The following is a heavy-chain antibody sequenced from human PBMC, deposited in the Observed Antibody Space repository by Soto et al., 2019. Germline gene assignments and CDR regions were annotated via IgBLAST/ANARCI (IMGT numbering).Heavy chain of an antibody. D-gene: IGHD3-10*01. CDR1: GFSLSTSGVG. J-gene: IGHJ5*02. V-gene: IGHV2-5*01. CDR3: AHRYYYGSGNPFDP. CDR2: IYWNDDK. Sequence: SGPTLVNPTQTLTLTCTFSGFSLSTSGVGVGWIRQPPGKALEWLALIYWNDDKRYSPSLKSRLTITKDTSKNQVVLTMTNMDPVDTATYYCAHRYYYGSGNPFDPWGQGTLVTVSS.